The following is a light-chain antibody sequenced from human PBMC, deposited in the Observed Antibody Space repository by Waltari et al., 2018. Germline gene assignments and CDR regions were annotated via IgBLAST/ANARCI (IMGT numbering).Light chain of an antibody. CDR1: SSDVGGYNY. CDR2: EVS. J-gene: IGLJ2*01. CDR3: TSYASSNSVV. V-gene: IGLV2-8*01. Sequence: QSALTQPPSASGSPGQSVTISCTGTSSDVGGYNYVPCYQQHPGKAPNLMIYEVSKRPAGVPERSSGSKSGNTASLTVSGLQAEDEADYYCTSYASSNSVVFGGGTKLTVL.